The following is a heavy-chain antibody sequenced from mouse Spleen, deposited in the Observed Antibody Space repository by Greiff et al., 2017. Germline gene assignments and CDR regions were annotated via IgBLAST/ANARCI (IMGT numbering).Heavy chain of an antibody. CDR3: AKGEFITTATWFAY. J-gene: IGHJ3*01. V-gene: IGHV1-55*01. D-gene: IGHD1-2*01. Sequence: QVQLQQPGAELVKPGASVKMSCKASGYTFTSYWITWVKQRPGQGLEWIGDIYPGSGSTNYNEKFKSKATLTVDTSSSTAYMQLSSLTSEDSAVYYCAKGEFITTATWFAYWGQGTLVTVSA. CDR1: GYTFTSYW. CDR2: IYPGSGST.